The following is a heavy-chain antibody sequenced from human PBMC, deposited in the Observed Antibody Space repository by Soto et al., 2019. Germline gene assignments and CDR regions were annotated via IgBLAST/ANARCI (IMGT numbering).Heavy chain of an antibody. Sequence: QVQLVESGGGVVQPGRSLRLSCAASGFTLSSYGMHWVRQAPGKGLEWVAVISYDGSNKYYADSVKGRFTISRDNSKNTLYLQMNSLRAEDTAVYYCAKDRGSGQGYFDYWGQGTLVTVSS. D-gene: IGHD3-10*01. CDR2: ISYDGSNK. J-gene: IGHJ4*02. V-gene: IGHV3-30*18. CDR3: AKDRGSGQGYFDY. CDR1: GFTLSSYG.